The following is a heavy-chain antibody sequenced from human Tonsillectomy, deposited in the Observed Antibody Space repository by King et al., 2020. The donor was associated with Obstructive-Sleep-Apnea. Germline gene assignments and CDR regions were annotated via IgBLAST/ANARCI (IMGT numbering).Heavy chain of an antibody. D-gene: IGHD6-13*01. Sequence: VQLQQWGAGMLKPSETLSLTCAVFGGSFSDYYWSWIRQPPGEGLEWIGEINHSGSTNYNPSLKSRVTISVDTSENQFSLKLNSVTAADTAVYYCARGSGAVAVNWFDPWGQGTLVTVSS. J-gene: IGHJ5*02. CDR2: INHSGST. CDR3: ARGSGAVAVNWFDP. CDR1: GGSFSDYY. V-gene: IGHV4-34*01.